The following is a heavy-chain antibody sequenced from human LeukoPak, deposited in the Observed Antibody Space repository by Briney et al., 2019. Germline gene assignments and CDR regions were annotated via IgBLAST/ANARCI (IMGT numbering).Heavy chain of an antibody. CDR3: ARGATRFDY. CDR1: GGSFSGYY. V-gene: IGHV4-34*01. Sequence: PSGTLSLTCAVYGGSFSGYYWSWIRQPPGKGLEWIGEINHSGSTNYNPSLKSRVTISVDTSKNQFSLKLSSVTAADTAVYYCARGATRFDYWGQGTLVTVSS. CDR2: INHSGST. J-gene: IGHJ4*02.